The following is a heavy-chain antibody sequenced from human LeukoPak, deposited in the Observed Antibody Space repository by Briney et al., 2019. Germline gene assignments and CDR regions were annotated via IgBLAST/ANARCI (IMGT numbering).Heavy chain of an antibody. CDR3: AKGILGWDTAMPYGAFDI. J-gene: IGHJ3*02. D-gene: IGHD5-18*01. Sequence: PGGSLRLSCAASGFTFSSYAMSWVRQAPGKGLEWVSAISGSGGSTYYADSVKGRFTISRDNSKNTLYLQMNSLRAEDTAVYYCAKGILGWDTAMPYGAFDIWGQGTMVTVSS. CDR1: GFTFSSYA. CDR2: ISGSGGST. V-gene: IGHV3-23*01.